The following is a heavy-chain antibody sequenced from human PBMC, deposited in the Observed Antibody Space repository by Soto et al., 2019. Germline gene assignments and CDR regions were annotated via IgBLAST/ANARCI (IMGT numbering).Heavy chain of an antibody. CDR1: GGTFSSYA. V-gene: IGHV1-69*13. CDR3: ARDRTYYYGSGTHPRMGYYGMDV. D-gene: IGHD3-10*01. Sequence: SLKVSCKASGGTFSSYAISWVRQAPGQGLEWMGGIIPIFGTANYAQKFQGRVTITADESTSTAYMELSSLRSEDTAVYYCARDRTYYYGSGTHPRMGYYGMDVWGQGTAVTVSS. CDR2: IIPIFGTA. J-gene: IGHJ6*02.